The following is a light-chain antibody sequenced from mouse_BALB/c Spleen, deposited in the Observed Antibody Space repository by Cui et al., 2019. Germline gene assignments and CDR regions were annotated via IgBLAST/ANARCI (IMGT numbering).Light chain of an antibody. V-gene: IGKV4-55*01. CDR2: DTS. CDR3: QQWSSYPRT. Sequence: IVLPQSPAIMSASQGEKVTMTCSASSSVSYMYWYQQKPGSSPRLLIYDTSNLASGVPVRFSGSGSGTSYSLTISRMEAEDAATYYCQQWSSYPRTFGGGTKLEIK. J-gene: IGKJ1*01. CDR1: SSVSY.